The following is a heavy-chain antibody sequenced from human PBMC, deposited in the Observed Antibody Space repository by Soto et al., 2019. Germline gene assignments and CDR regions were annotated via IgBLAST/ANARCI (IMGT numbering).Heavy chain of an antibody. J-gene: IGHJ4*02. D-gene: IGHD5-18*01. V-gene: IGHV3-33*06. CDR3: AKELDTALVIPYFDF. CDR1: GFTFSNYG. Sequence: PGGSLRLSCAASGFTFSNYGMHWVRQAPGKGLEWVAIIWHDGNNKYYADSVKGRFTISRDNSRNTLYLQMDSLRVEDTAVYYCAKELDTALVIPYFDFWGQGTLVTVSS. CDR2: IWHDGNNK.